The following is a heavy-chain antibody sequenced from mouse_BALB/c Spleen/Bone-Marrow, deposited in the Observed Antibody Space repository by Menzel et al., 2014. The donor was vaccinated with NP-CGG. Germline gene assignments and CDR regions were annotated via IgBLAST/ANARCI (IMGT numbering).Heavy chain of an antibody. CDR2: ILPGSGST. V-gene: IGHV1-9*01. D-gene: IGHD2-1*01. CDR3: ARNGNYPAWFAY. CDR1: GYTFRSYW. Sequence: QVQLQQSGAELMKPGASVKISCKATGYTFRSYWIDWVKQRPGHGLEWIGEILPGSGSTNYNEKFKGKATFTADTSSNTAYMHLSSLTSEISAVYYCARNGNYPAWFAYWGQGTLVTVSA. J-gene: IGHJ3*01.